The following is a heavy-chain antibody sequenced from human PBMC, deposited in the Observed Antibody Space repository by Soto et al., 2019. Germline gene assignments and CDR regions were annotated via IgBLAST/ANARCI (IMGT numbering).Heavy chain of an antibody. CDR1: GGTFSSYT. J-gene: IGHJ6*02. V-gene: IGHV5-10-1*01. CDR2: IDPSDSYT. Sequence: GASVKVSCKASGGTFSSYTISWVRQAPGQGLEWMGRIDPSDSYTNYSPSFQGHVTISADKSISTAYLQWSSLKASDTAMYYCASSPRGYCSSTSCRELGNYYGMDVWG. CDR3: ASSPRGYCSSTSCRELGNYYGMDV. D-gene: IGHD2-2*01.